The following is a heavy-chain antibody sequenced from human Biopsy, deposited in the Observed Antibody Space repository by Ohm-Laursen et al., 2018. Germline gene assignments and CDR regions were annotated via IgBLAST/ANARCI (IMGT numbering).Heavy chain of an antibody. D-gene: IGHD1-14*01. CDR2: IIPIFNTP. V-gene: IGHV1-69*06. CDR1: GDSFSNYP. J-gene: IGHJ6*02. CDR3: ARDTELMSIGLVYNFGMVV. Sequence: GPSVKVSCKVSGDSFSNYPISWVRQAPGQGLEWMGGIIPIFNTPKYAPRFQGRVTITADRSTTTAYMELSSLRSEDTAVYYCARDTELMSIGLVYNFGMVVWGQGTTVTVSS.